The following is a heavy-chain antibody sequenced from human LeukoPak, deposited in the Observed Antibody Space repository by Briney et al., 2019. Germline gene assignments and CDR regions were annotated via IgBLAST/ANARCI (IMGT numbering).Heavy chain of an antibody. V-gene: IGHV4-34*01. CDR2: INHSGST. J-gene: IGHJ4*02. CDR3: ARGVLPAASFDY. CDR1: GGSFSGYY. Sequence: SETLSLTCAVYGGSFSGYYWSWIRQPPGKGLEWIGEINHSGSTNYNPSLKSRVTISVDTSKNQFSLKLSSVTAADTAVYYCARGVLPAASFDYWGQGTLVTVSS. D-gene: IGHD2-2*01.